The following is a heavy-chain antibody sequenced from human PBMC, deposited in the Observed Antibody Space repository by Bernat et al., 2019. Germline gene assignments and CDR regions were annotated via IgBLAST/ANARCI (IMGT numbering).Heavy chain of an antibody. V-gene: IGHV4-34*01. Sequence: QVQLQQWGAGLLKPSETLSLTCAVYGGSFSGYYWSWIRQPPGKGLEWIGEINHSGSTNYNPSLKSRVTISVDTSKNRFSLKLSSVTAADTAVYYCATFDSGSYVFDYWGQGTLVTVSS. CDR3: ATFDSGSYVFDY. CDR1: GGSFSGYY. J-gene: IGHJ4*02. CDR2: INHSGST. D-gene: IGHD1-26*01.